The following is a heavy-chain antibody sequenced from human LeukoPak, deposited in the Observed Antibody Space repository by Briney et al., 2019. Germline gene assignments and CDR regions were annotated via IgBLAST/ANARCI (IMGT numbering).Heavy chain of an antibody. CDR3: GRVQRGNYYYYYMDV. Sequence: PSETLYLTCTVSGGSISSSSSYYWGWIRQPPGKGLEWIGSIFYNGDTYYNPSLKSRVTISVDTSEMQFSLKLTSVTDADTAVYYCGRVQRGNYYYYYMDVWGKGTTVIVSS. CDR1: GGSISSSSSYY. CDR2: IFYNGDT. J-gene: IGHJ6*03. V-gene: IGHV4-39*01.